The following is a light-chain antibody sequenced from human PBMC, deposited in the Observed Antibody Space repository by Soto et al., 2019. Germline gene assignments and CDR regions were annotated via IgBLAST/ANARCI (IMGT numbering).Light chain of an antibody. CDR1: QSVSRY. V-gene: IGKV3-20*01. CDR2: GAS. Sequence: VLTQSPGTLSLSPGERATLSCRASQSVSRYLVWYQQKPGQAPRLLIYGASSRASGIPDRFSGSGSGTDFTLTINRLEPEDSAVYYCQQCDTYPYTFGQGTKLEIK. J-gene: IGKJ2*01. CDR3: QQCDTYPYT.